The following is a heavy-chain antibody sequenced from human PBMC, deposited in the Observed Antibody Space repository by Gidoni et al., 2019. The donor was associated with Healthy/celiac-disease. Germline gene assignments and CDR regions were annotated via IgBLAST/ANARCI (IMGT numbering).Heavy chain of an antibody. V-gene: IGHV3-9*01. CDR2: ISWNSGSI. J-gene: IGHJ4*02. D-gene: IGHD3-3*02. CDR1: GFPFDDYA. CDR3: AKTLADPYYFDY. Sequence: EVQLVESGGGLVQPGRSLRLSCAASGFPFDDYAMHWVRQAPGKGLEWVSGISWNSGSIGYADSVKGRFTISRDNAKNSLYLQMNSLRAEDTALYYCAKTLADPYYFDYWGQGTLVTVSS.